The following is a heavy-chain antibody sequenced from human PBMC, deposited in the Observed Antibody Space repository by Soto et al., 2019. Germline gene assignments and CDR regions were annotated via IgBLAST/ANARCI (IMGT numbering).Heavy chain of an antibody. J-gene: IGHJ6*02. CDR1: GFTFSSYA. D-gene: IGHD5-18*01. Sequence: PGGSLRLSCAASGFTFSSYAMTWVRQAPGKGLEWVSATSGSGGNTYYADSVKGRFTISRDNSENTLYLQMNSLRAEDTAVYYCASPSEEGYSYGLKYYYGMDVWGQGTTVTAP. CDR2: TSGSGGNT. CDR3: ASPSEEGYSYGLKYYYGMDV. V-gene: IGHV3-23*01.